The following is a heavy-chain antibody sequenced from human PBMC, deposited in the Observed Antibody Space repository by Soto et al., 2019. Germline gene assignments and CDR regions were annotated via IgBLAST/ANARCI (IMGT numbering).Heavy chain of an antibody. D-gene: IGHD3-10*01. CDR1: GYSFTSYW. V-gene: IGHV5-10-1*01. Sequence: GESLKISCKGSGYSFTSYWISWVRQMPGKGLGWMGRIDPSDSYTNYSPSFQGHVTISADKSISTAYLQWSSLKASDTAMYYCASPNRSGNGMDVWGQGTTVTVSS. CDR3: ASPNRSGNGMDV. CDR2: IDPSDSYT. J-gene: IGHJ6*02.